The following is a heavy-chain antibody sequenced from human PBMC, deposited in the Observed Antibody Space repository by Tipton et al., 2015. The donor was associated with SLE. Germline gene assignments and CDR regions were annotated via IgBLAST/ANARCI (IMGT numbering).Heavy chain of an antibody. CDR1: GGSISGDH. Sequence: LRLSCTVSGGSISGDHWTWIRQPPGKGLEWIGYIYYTGATNYNPSLKSRVTISVDTSKNQFSLRLSSVTAADTAVYYCASFGGWYYFDFWGQGTLVTVSS. J-gene: IGHJ4*02. V-gene: IGHV4-59*12. D-gene: IGHD6-19*01. CDR2: IYYTGAT. CDR3: ASFGGWYYFDF.